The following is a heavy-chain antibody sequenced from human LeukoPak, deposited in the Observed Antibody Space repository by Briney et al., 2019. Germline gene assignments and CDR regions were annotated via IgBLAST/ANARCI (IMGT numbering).Heavy chain of an antibody. CDR3: AKDIYSYGELDH. CDR2: IRYDARNI. J-gene: IGHJ4*02. D-gene: IGHD5-18*01. Sequence: PGGSLRLSCAASGLTFSNYGMHWVRQAPGKGLEWVAFIRYDARNIYYADSVKGRFTISRDNSKKTLYLQMNSLRAEDTAFYYCAKDIYSYGELDHWGQGTLVIVSS. V-gene: IGHV3-30*02. CDR1: GLTFSNYG.